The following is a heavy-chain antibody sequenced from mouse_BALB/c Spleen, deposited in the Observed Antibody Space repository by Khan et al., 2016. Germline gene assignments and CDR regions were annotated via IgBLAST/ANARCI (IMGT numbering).Heavy chain of an antibody. CDR2: IYPGDGDT. J-gene: IGHJ3*01. Sequence: QVQLQQSGAELARPGASVRLSCKASGYPSANYWMQWVKQRPGQGLEWIGSIYPGDGDTRYSQKFKDKATLTAAKSSSSAYMHLRSVASEHSAVYYCADALFVYWGQGTLVTVS. V-gene: IGHV1-87*01. CDR1: GYPSANYW. CDR3: ADALFVY.